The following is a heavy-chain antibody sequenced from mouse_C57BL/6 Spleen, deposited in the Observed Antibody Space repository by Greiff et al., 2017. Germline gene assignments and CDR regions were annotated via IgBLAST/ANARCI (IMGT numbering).Heavy chain of an antibody. J-gene: IGHJ3*01. V-gene: IGHV1-81*01. CDR2: IYPRSGNT. CDR1: GYTFTSYG. D-gene: IGHD4-1*01. CDR3: ARGDCNWAY. Sequence: VQVVESGAELARPGASVKLSCKASGYTFTSYGISWVKQRTGQGLEWIGEIYPRSGNTYYNEKFKGKATLTADKSSSTAYMELRRLTSEDSAVYFCARGDCNWAYWGQGTLVTVSA.